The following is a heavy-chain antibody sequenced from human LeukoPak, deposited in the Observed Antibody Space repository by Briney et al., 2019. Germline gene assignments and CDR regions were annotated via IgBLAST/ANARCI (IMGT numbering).Heavy chain of an antibody. V-gene: IGHV1-18*01. CDR1: GYTFTSYG. D-gene: IGHD3-10*01. CDR2: ISAYNGNT. J-gene: IGHJ4*02. Sequence: ASVTVSCKASGYTFTSYGISWVRQAPGQGLEWMGWISAYNGNTNYAQKLQGRVTMTTDTSTSTAYMELRSLRSDDTAVYYCARDPIGVTYYYGSGSPTRPFDYWGQGTLVTVSS. CDR3: ARDPIGVTYYYGSGSPTRPFDY.